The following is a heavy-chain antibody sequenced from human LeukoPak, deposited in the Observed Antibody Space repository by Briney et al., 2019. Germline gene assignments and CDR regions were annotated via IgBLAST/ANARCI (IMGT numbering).Heavy chain of an antibody. CDR3: ARGDGYNVADAFDI. D-gene: IGHD5-24*01. Sequence: SVKVSCKASGGTFSSYAISWVRRAPGQGLEWMGRIIPILGIANYAQKFQGRVTITADKSTSTAYMELSSLRSEDTAVYYCARGDGYNVADAFDIWGQGTMVTVSS. V-gene: IGHV1-69*04. J-gene: IGHJ3*02. CDR2: IIPILGIA. CDR1: GGTFSSYA.